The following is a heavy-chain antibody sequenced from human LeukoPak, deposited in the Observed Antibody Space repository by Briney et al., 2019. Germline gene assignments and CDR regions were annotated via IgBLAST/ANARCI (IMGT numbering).Heavy chain of an antibody. V-gene: IGHV3-74*01. Sequence: PGGSLRLSCAVSGLTFSSYWMHRVRQAPGKGLVWVSRINTDGSSTNYADSVKGRFTISRDNAKNTLYLQMNSLRAEDTAVYYCARGGYCSSTSCFLIDPWGQGTLVTVSS. CDR1: GLTFSSYW. CDR2: INTDGSST. D-gene: IGHD2-2*01. CDR3: ARGGYCSSTSCFLIDP. J-gene: IGHJ5*02.